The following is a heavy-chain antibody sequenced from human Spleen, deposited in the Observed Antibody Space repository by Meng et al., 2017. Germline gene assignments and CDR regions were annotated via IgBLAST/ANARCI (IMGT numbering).Heavy chain of an antibody. D-gene: IGHD2-15*01. J-gene: IGHJ4*02. Sequence: GESLKISCAASGFTFSSYGMHWVRQAPGKGLEWVAVIPYDGSNEYYADSVKGRFTISRDNSKKTLFLQMNSLRAEDTAVYCCARAPWGTYCSGGSCSLPGAYWGQGALVTGSS. CDR3: ARAPWGTYCSGGSCSLPGAY. V-gene: IGHV3-30*04. CDR2: IPYDGSNE. CDR1: GFTFSSYG.